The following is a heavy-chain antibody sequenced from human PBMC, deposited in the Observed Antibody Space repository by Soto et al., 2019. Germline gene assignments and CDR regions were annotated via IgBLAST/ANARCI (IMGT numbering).Heavy chain of an antibody. CDR1: GGSISSSPYY. CDR3: ARHGPLSTNWNQLDY. D-gene: IGHD1-1*01. CDR2: IYYNGNT. V-gene: IGHV4-39*01. Sequence: QLQLQESGPGLVKPSETLSLTGTVSGGSISSSPYYWGWIRQPPGKGLEWIGNIYYNGNTFYNPSLKSRVTISVDTSKNQFSLKLSSVTAADTAVYYCARHGPLSTNWNQLDYWGQGTLVTVSS. J-gene: IGHJ4*02.